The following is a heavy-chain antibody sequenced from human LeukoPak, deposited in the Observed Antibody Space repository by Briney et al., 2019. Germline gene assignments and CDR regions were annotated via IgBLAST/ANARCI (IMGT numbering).Heavy chain of an antibody. CDR3: AKAIAAADYFDY. CDR1: GFTFSSYA. V-gene: IGHV3-23*01. D-gene: IGHD6-13*01. CDR2: ISGSGGST. Sequence: GGSLRLSCAASGFTFSSYAMSWVRQAPGKGLEWVSAISGSGGSTYYADSVKGRFTISRDNSKDTLYLQMNSLRAEDTAVYYCAKAIAAADYFDYWGQGTLVTVSS. J-gene: IGHJ4*02.